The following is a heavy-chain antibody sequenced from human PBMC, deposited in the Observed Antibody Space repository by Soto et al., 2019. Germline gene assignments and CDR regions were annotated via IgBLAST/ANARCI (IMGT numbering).Heavy chain of an antibody. Sequence: ASVKVSCKASGYTFSSYGMDWVRQAPGQRLEWRGWINVGNGNTAYSQKFQGRVTITRDTTASTAYLGLSSLTSEDTAVYYCARQDAFDVWGQGTMVTVSS. CDR1: GYTFSSYG. CDR3: ARQDAFDV. V-gene: IGHV1-3*01. CDR2: INVGNGNT. J-gene: IGHJ3*01.